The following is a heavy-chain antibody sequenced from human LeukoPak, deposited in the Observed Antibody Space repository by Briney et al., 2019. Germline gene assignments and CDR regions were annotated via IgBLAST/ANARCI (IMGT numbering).Heavy chain of an antibody. Sequence: GGSLRLSCAASGFIFSTYGMHWVRQAPGKGLEWVAFIRYDGSNKYYADSVKGRFTISRDNSKNTLYLQMNSLRAEDTAVYYCAKSYYYDSSGYYYEANYFDYWGQGTLVTVSS. CDR1: GFIFSTYG. D-gene: IGHD3-22*01. CDR3: AKSYYYDSSGYYYEANYFDY. V-gene: IGHV3-30*02. CDR2: IRYDGSNK. J-gene: IGHJ4*02.